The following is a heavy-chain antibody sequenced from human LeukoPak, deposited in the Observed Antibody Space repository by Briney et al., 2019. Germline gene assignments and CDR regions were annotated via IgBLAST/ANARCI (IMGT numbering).Heavy chain of an antibody. Sequence: SETLSLTCIVSGGSISSSRFYWGWIRQPPGKGLEWIGTIYYSGSTYYNPSLKSRVTISADTSKHQFSLNLSSVTAADTGVYYCARHVSSDLRIVVVTSDWYFDRWGRGTLVTVSS. CDR1: GGSISSSRFY. CDR3: ARHVSSDLRIVVVTSDWYFDR. J-gene: IGHJ2*01. CDR2: IYYSGST. V-gene: IGHV4-39*01. D-gene: IGHD2-21*02.